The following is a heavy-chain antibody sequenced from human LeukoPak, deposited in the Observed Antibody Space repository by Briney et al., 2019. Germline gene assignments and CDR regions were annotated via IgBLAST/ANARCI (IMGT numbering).Heavy chain of an antibody. CDR1: GGSISSSSYY. CDR2: INHSGST. D-gene: IGHD3-10*01. CDR3: ARHTMVRGVIMRTVKRNNWFDP. J-gene: IGHJ5*02. Sequence: SETLSLACTVSGGSISSSSYYWSWIRQPPGKGLEWIGEINHSGSTNYNPSLKSRVTISVDTSKNQFSLKLSSVTAADTAVYYCARHTMVRGVIMRTVKRNNWFDPWGQGTLVTVSS. V-gene: IGHV4-39*01.